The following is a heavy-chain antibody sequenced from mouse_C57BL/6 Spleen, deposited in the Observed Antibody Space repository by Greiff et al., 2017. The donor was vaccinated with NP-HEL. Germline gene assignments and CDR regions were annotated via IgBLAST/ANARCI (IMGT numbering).Heavy chain of an antibody. CDR2: ISDGGSYT. CDR3: AKIYCDYDGWAY. V-gene: IGHV5-4*03. CDR1: GFTFSSYA. D-gene: IGHD2-4*01. J-gene: IGHJ3*01. Sequence: EVMLVESGGGLVKPGGSLKLSCAASGFTFSSYAMSWVRQTPEKRLEWVATISDGGSYTYYPDNVKGRFTISRDNAKNNLYLQMSHLKAEDTAMYYCAKIYCDYDGWAYWGQGTLVTVSA.